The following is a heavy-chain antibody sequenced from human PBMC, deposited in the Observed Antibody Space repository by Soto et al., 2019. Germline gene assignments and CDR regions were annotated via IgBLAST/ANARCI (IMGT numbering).Heavy chain of an antibody. Sequence: GGSLRLSCAASGFTFSDYYMSWVRQAPGKGLEWVSYISPSGGTIYHADSVKGRFTISRDNAKNSLFLQMNNLTVEDTAVYYCEKENWANPDSWGKGTRVTVAS. J-gene: IGHJ4*02. CDR2: ISPSGGTI. V-gene: IGHV3-11*01. D-gene: IGHD7-27*01. CDR1: GFTFSDYY. CDR3: EKENWANPDS.